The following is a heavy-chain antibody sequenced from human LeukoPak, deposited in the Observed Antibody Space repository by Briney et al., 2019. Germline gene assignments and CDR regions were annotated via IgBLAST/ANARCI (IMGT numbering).Heavy chain of an antibody. J-gene: IGHJ4*02. CDR3: ARKVGGYGPGPFDY. V-gene: IGHV4-34*01. CDR1: GFTFSNYA. Sequence: GSLRLSCAASGFTFSNYAMSWVRQPPGKGLEWIGEINHSGSTNYNPSLKSRVTISVDTSKNQFSLKLSSVTAADTAVYYCARKVGGYGPGPFDYWGQGTLVTVSS. CDR2: INHSGST. D-gene: IGHD5-12*01.